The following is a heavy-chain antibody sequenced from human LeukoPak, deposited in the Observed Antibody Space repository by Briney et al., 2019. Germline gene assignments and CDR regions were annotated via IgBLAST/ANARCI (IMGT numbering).Heavy chain of an antibody. CDR2: IKQDGSEK. J-gene: IGHJ3*02. Sequence: GGSLRLSCAASGFTFSNAWMSWVRQAPGKGLEWVANIKQDGSEKYYVDSVKGRFTISRDNAKNSLYLQMNSLRAEDTAVYYCARDPTVAFDIWGQGTMVTVSS. CDR3: ARDPTVAFDI. V-gene: IGHV3-7*04. CDR1: GFTFSNAW.